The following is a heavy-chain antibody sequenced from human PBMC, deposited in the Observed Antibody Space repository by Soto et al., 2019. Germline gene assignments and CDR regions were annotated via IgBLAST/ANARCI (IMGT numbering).Heavy chain of an antibody. CDR1: GFTFSSYA. Sequence: QVQLVESGGCVVQPGRSLRLSCAASGFTFSSYAMHWVRQAPGKGLEGVAVISYDGSNKYYADSVKGRFTISRDNSKNTLDLQMNSLRAEDTAVYYCARWECRRAGGRAFDIWGQGTMVTVSS. CDR2: ISYDGSNK. J-gene: IGHJ3*02. D-gene: IGHD1-26*01. CDR3: ARWECRRAGGRAFDI. V-gene: IGHV3-30-3*01.